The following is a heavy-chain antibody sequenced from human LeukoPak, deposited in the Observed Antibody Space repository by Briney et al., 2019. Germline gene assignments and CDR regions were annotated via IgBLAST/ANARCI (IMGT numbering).Heavy chain of an antibody. CDR3: ARGGGLDV. Sequence: HPGGSLRLSCAASGFTFSSYWMNWARQAPGKGREWVASINHNGNVNYYVDSVKGRFTIARDNAKNSLDLQMRNLRAEDTAVYFCARGGGLDVWGQGATVTVSS. CDR2: INHNGNVN. D-gene: IGHD3-16*01. J-gene: IGHJ6*02. V-gene: IGHV3-7*03. CDR1: GFTFSSYW.